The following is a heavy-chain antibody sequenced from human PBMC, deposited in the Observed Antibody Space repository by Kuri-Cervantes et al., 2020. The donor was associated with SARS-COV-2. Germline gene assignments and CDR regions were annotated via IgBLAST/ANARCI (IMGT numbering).Heavy chain of an antibody. CDR2: ISAYNGNT. V-gene: IGHV1-18*01. D-gene: IGHD6-13*01. Sequence: ASVNVSCKASGYTFTSYGISWVRQAPGQGLEWMGWISAYNGNTNYAQKFQGRVTMTRDTSTSTVYMELSSLRSEDTAVYYCARLVGGSSLVRANWFDPWGQGTLVTVSS. J-gene: IGHJ5*02. CDR3: ARLVGGSSLVRANWFDP. CDR1: GYTFTSYG.